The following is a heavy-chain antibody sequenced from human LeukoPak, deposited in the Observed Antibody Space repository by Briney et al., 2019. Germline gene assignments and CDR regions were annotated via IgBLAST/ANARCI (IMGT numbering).Heavy chain of an antibody. V-gene: IGHV3-66*01. Sequence: GGSLRLSCAASGFTVSSYYMTWVRQAPGKGLEWVSVMYSGGSTYYADSVKGRVAISRDNSQNTVFLQMNSVRVGDTAVYYCARSYSNHLFGMDVWGQGTAVTVSS. CDR2: MYSGGST. D-gene: IGHD4-11*01. J-gene: IGHJ6*02. CDR3: ARSYSNHLFGMDV. CDR1: GFTVSSYY.